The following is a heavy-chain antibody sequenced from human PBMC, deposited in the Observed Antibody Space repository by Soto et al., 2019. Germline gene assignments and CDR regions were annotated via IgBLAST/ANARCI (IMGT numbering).Heavy chain of an antibody. D-gene: IGHD3-22*01. J-gene: IGHJ5*02. CDR1: GGTFSSYA. CDR2: IIPSFGTA. CDR3: ARDRGTSSGYYPYWFDP. V-gene: IGHV1-69*12. Sequence: QVQLVQSGAEVKKPGSSVKVSCKASGGTFSSYAITWVRQAPGQGLEWMGGIIPSFGTANYAQKFQGRVTITADESTSTAYLELSSLRSEDTAVYYCARDRGTSSGYYPYWFDPWGQGTLVTVSS.